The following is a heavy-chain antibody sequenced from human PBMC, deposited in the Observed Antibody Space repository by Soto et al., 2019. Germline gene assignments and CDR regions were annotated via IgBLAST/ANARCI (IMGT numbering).Heavy chain of an antibody. D-gene: IGHD6-13*01. CDR3: ARATAPYSSKPRFSFDP. J-gene: IGHJ5*02. CDR1: GYTFTGYY. V-gene: IGHV1-2*04. CDR2: INPNSGGT. Sequence: ASVKVSCKASGYTFTGYYMHWVRQAPGQGLEWMGWINPNSGGTNYAQKFQGWVTMTRDTSISTAYMELSRLRSDDTAVYYCARATAPYSSKPRFSFDPWGQGTLVTLSS.